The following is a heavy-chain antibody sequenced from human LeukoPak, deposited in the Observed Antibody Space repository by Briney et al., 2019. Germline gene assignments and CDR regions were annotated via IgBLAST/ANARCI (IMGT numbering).Heavy chain of an antibody. V-gene: IGHV3-23*01. J-gene: IGHJ4*02. CDR2: ISVSGGST. CDR3: ARRAGAYSHPYDY. CDR1: GFDFSIYG. Sequence: GGTLRLSCTASGFDFSIYGMSWVRQAPGKGLEWVSDISVSGGSTYYADSVKGRFTISRDNSKNTLYLQMNSLRAEDTAVYYCARRAGAYSHPYDYWGQGTLVTVSS. D-gene: IGHD4/OR15-4a*01.